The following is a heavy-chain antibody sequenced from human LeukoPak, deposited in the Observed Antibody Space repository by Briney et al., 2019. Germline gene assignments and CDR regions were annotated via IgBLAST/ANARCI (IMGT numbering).Heavy chain of an antibody. D-gene: IGHD4-11*01. CDR2: IKQDGSEK. CDR1: GFTFSSYW. V-gene: IGHV3-7*01. CDR3: ARGDYSNYFRFDY. Sequence: PGGSLRLSCAASGFTFSSYWMRWVRQAPGKGLEWVANIKQDGSEKYYVDSVKGRFTISRDNAKNSLYLQMNSLRAEDTAVYYCARGDYSNYFRFDYWGQGTLVTVSS. J-gene: IGHJ4*02.